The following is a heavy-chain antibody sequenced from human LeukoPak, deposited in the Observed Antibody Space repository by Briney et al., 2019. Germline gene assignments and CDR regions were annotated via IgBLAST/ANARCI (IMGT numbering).Heavy chain of an antibody. Sequence: PGGSLRLSCAASGFTFSSYSMNWVRQAPGKGLEWVSYISSSSSTTYYADSVKGRFTISRDNSKNTLYLQMNSLRAEDTAVYYCAKTVYDSNSYYYDFDYWGQGTLVTVSS. V-gene: IGHV3-48*01. CDR2: ISSSSSTT. CDR3: AKTVYDSNSYYYDFDY. D-gene: IGHD3-22*01. J-gene: IGHJ4*02. CDR1: GFTFSSYS.